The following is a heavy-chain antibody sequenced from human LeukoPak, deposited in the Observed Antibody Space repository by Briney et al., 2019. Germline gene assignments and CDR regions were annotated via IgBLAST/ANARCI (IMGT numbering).Heavy chain of an antibody. J-gene: IGHJ4*02. Sequence: ASVKVSCKASGYTFTGYYMHWVRQAPGQGLEWMGWINPNSGGTNYAQKFQGRVTMTRDTSISTAYMELSSLRSEDTAVYYCAAVKIVGAPEGWGQGTLVTVSS. V-gene: IGHV1-2*02. CDR1: GYTFTGYY. CDR2: INPNSGGT. D-gene: IGHD1-26*01. CDR3: AAVKIVGAPEG.